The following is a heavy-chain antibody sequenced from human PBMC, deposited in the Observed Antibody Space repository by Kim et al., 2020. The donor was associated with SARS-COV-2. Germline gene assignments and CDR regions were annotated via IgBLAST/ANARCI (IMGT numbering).Heavy chain of an antibody. J-gene: IGHJ4*02. V-gene: IGHV4-31*02. D-gene: IGHD1-26*01. Sequence: PSLKSRVTISVDTSKNQFSLKLSAVTAADTAVYYCACEGGGYSGSQYFDYWGQGTLVTVSS. CDR3: ACEGGGYSGSQYFDY.